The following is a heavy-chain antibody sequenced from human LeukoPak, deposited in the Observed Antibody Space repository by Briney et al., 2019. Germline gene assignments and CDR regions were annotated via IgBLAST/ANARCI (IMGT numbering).Heavy chain of an antibody. CDR3: AKDLKINAWTNYFDS. Sequence: PGGSLRLSCAASGFRVSDYGMHWVRQAPNKGLEWVAMTSHDGVSEYFADSVKGRFTISRDNSKNTLYLQMNSLAAEDTAVYYCAKDLKINAWTNYFDSWGQGTLVTVSS. CDR2: TSHDGVSE. CDR1: GFRVSDYG. J-gene: IGHJ4*02. V-gene: IGHV3-30*18. D-gene: IGHD1-1*01.